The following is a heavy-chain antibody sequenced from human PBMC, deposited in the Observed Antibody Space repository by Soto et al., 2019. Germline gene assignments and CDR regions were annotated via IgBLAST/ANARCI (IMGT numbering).Heavy chain of an antibody. CDR2: IYYSGST. CDR3: ATAKTYYDILTGYYGPGWFDP. V-gene: IGHV4-59*08. D-gene: IGHD3-9*01. J-gene: IGHJ5*02. Sequence: PSETLSLTCTVSGGSISSYYWSWIRQPPGKGLEWIGYIYYSGSTNYNPSLKSRVTISVDTSKNQFSLKLSSVTAADTAVYYCATAKTYYDILTGYYGPGWFDPWGQATLVTVS. CDR1: GGSISSYY.